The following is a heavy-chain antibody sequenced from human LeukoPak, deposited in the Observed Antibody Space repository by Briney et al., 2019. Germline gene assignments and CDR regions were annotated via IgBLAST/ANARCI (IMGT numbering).Heavy chain of an antibody. V-gene: IGHV3-23*01. CDR1: GFTFSSYA. J-gene: IGHJ6*04. CDR2: ISGSGGST. D-gene: IGHD4-17*01. CDR3: AKYNGDYGYYYGMDV. Sequence: GGSLRLSCAASGFTFSSYAMSWVRQAPGKGLEWVSAISGSGGSTYYADSVKGRFTISRDNSKNTLYLQMNSLRAEDTAVYYCAKYNGDYGYYYGMDVWGKGTTVTVSS.